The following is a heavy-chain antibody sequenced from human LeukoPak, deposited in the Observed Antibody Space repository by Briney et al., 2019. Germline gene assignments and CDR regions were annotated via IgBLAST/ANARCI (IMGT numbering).Heavy chain of an antibody. V-gene: IGHV3-49*04. CDR3: TRGPIHLWLYDGVDV. D-gene: IGHD5-18*01. Sequence: PWGSLSLSCTAFGFTFGDHAMSWVRQAPGKGLEWVGFIRSKAYRGTTEYAASVKGIFTISRDDSRSTAYLQMNSLNTEDTAVYYCTRGPIHLWLYDGVDVWGQGTTVIVSS. CDR2: IRSKAYRGTT. CDR1: GFTFGDHA. J-gene: IGHJ6*02.